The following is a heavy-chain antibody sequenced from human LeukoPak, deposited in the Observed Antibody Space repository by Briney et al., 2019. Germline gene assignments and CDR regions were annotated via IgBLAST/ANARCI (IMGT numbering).Heavy chain of an antibody. D-gene: IGHD7-27*01. CDR2: ISSSGSTI. CDR3: ARGAGQLGGDHPHFDY. CDR1: GFTFSSYS. Sequence: GGSPRLSCAASGFTFSSYSMNWVRQAPGKGLEWVSYISSSGSTIYYADSVKGRFTISRDNAKNSLYLQMNSLRAEDTAVYYCARGAGQLGGDHPHFDYWGQGTLVTVSS. J-gene: IGHJ4*02. V-gene: IGHV3-48*04.